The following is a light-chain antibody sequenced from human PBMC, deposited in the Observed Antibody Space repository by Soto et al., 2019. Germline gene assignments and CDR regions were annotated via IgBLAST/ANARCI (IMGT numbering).Light chain of an antibody. V-gene: IGKV1-5*03. CDR2: KAS. J-gene: IGKJ4*01. CDR1: QTISSW. Sequence: DIQMTQSPSTLSGSVGDRVTITCRASQTISSWLAWYQQKPGKAPKLLIYKASSLKSGVPSRFSGSGSGTEFTLTITSLQPDDSATYYCQQYNSLSSVSFGGGTKVEI. CDR3: QQYNSLSSVS.